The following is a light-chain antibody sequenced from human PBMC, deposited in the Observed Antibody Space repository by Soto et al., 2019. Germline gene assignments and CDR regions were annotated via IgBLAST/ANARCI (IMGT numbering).Light chain of an antibody. CDR2: GAS. CDR3: QQYNNWPQT. J-gene: IGKJ4*01. CDR1: QSVSSN. V-gene: IGKV3-15*01. Sequence: EIVMTQSPATLSVSPGERDPLSCRASQSVSSNLAWYQQKPGQAPRLLIYGASTRATGIPARFSGSGSGTEFTLTISSLQSEDFAVYYCQQYNNWPQTFGGGTKVDI.